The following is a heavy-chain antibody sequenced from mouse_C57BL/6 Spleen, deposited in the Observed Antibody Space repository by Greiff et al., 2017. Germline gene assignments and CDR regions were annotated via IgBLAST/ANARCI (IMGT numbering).Heavy chain of an antibody. Sequence: QVQLKQPGAELVKPGASVKMSCKASGYTFTSYWITWVKQRPGQGLEWIGDIYPGSGSTNYNEKFKSKATLTVDTSSSTAYMQLSSLTSEDSAVYYCARSTITTVHYAMDYWGQGTSVTVSS. D-gene: IGHD1-1*01. V-gene: IGHV1-55*01. CDR1: GYTFTSYW. CDR2: IYPGSGST. J-gene: IGHJ4*01. CDR3: ARSTITTVHYAMDY.